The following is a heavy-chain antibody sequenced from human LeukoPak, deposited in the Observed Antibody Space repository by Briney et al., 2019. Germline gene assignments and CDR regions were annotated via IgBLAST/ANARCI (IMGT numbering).Heavy chain of an antibody. J-gene: IGHJ4*02. Sequence: GGSLRLSCAASGFTFSSYAMSWVRQAPGKGLEWVSAISGSGGSTYYADSVKGRFTISRDNSKNTLYLQMNSLRAEDTAVYYCAKDLKYSGGLGGFDYWGQGTLVTVSS. CDR3: AKDLKYSGGLGGFDY. V-gene: IGHV3-23*01. CDR1: GFTFSSYA. D-gene: IGHD6-19*01. CDR2: ISGSGGST.